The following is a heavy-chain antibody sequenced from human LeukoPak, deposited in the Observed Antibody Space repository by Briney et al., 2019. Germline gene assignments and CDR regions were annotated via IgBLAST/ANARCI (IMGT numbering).Heavy chain of an antibody. CDR1: GYTFTSYG. D-gene: IGHD6-13*01. Sequence: ASVKVSCKASGYTFTSYGISWVRQAPGQGLDWMGWINPDNDNTNYAQKLQGRVTMTTDTSTSTAYMELRSLRSDDTAVYYCARGEGPGIAAAVYNWFDPWGQGTLDTVSS. CDR2: INPDNDNT. V-gene: IGHV1-18*01. J-gene: IGHJ5*02. CDR3: ARGEGPGIAAAVYNWFDP.